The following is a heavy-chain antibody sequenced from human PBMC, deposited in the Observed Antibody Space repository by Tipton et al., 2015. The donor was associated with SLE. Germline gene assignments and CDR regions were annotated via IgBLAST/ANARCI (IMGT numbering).Heavy chain of an antibody. Sequence: TLSLTCTVSGGSISSGSYYWSWIRQPAGKGLEWIGRIYISGSTSFNPSLKSRVTMSVDTSKNQFSLKLSSVTAADTAVYYCAAPHCIGGSCYSKWFDPWGHGTLVTVSS. CDR3: AAPHCIGGSCYSKWFDP. J-gene: IGHJ5*02. CDR2: IYISGST. CDR1: GGSISSGSYY. V-gene: IGHV4-61*02. D-gene: IGHD2-15*01.